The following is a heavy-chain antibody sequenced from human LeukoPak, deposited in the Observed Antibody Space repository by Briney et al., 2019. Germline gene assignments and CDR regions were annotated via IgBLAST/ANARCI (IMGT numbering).Heavy chain of an antibody. D-gene: IGHD2-2*02. J-gene: IGHJ4*02. V-gene: IGHV1-18*01. Sequence: ASVKVSCKASGCTFTSYGISWVRQAPGQGLEWMGWISAYNGNTNYAQKLQGRVTMTTDTSTSTAYMELRSLRSDDTAVYYCARGSYCSSTSCYIPLPLDYWGQGTLVTVSS. CDR1: GCTFTSYG. CDR2: ISAYNGNT. CDR3: ARGSYCSSTSCYIPLPLDY.